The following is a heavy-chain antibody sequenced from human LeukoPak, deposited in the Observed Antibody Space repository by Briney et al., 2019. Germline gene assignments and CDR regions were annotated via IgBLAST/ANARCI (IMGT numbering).Heavy chain of an antibody. V-gene: IGHV1-69*01. D-gene: IGHD6-13*01. CDR2: IILIFGTA. J-gene: IGHJ6*02. CDR3: ARGNSSSWPWYYYYGMDV. Sequence: GASVKVSCKASGGTFSSYAISWVRQAPGQGLEWMGGIILIFGTANYAQKFQGRVTITADESTGTAYMELSSLRSEDTAVYYCARGNSSSWPWYYYYGMDVWGQGTTVTVSS. CDR1: GGTFSSYA.